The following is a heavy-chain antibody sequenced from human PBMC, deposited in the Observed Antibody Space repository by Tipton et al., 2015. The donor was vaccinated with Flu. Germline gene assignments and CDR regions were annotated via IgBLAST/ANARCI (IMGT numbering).Heavy chain of an antibody. J-gene: IGHJ3*02. CDR1: GFTSGDYA. CDR2: VSWNSGAI. Sequence: AVSGFTSGDYAMHWVRQAPGKGLERVSGVSWNSGAIAYADSVKGRFTISRDNAKNSLYLQMNSLRAEDTALYYCAKGGITTYPLGGFDIWGQGTMVTVSA. D-gene: IGHD1/OR15-1a*01. V-gene: IGHV3-9*02. CDR3: AKGGITTYPLGGFDI.